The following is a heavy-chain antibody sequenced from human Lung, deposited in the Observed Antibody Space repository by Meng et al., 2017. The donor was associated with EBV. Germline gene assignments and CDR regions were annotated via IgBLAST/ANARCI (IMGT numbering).Heavy chain of an antibody. CDR3: ARDGGSYYRELIS. J-gene: IGHJ4*02. Sequence: QVQLQQSGPGLVXXXXXLSLTCXXXGDSVSGNSAAWNWIRQSPSRGLEWLGRTYYRSKWYNDYAVSVKSRISINSDTSKNQFSLQLNSVTPEDTAVYYCARDGGSYYRELISWGQGTLVTVSS. D-gene: IGHD1-26*01. CDR1: GDSVSGNSAA. CDR2: TYYRSKWYN. V-gene: IGHV6-1*01.